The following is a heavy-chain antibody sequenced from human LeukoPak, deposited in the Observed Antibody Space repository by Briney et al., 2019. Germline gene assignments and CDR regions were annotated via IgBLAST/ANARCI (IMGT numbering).Heavy chain of an antibody. CDR1: GFTFSSYS. J-gene: IGHJ4*02. CDR2: ISSSSSTI. V-gene: IGHV3-48*01. D-gene: IGHD3/OR15-3a*01. CDR3: ARDDRTGIFDY. Sequence: PGGSLRLSCAASGFTFSSYSMNWVRQAPGKGLEWVSYISSSSSTIYYADSVKGRFTISRDNAKNSLYLQMNSLRAEDTAVYYCARDDRTGIFDYWGQGTLVTVSS.